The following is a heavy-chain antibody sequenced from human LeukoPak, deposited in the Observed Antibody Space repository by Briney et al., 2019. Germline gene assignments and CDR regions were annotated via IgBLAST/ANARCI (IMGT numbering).Heavy chain of an antibody. J-gene: IGHJ4*02. D-gene: IGHD6-13*01. V-gene: IGHV3-7*01. CDR3: VISKGPGLAAY. CDR2: IKEDGSEK. Sequence: GGSLRLSCTASGFTFSSYWMSWVRQTPGKGLEWVANIKEDGSEKNYVDSVKGRFTISRDNAKNSLFLQMNSLRVEGTAVYYCVISKGPGLAAYWGQGTLVTVSS. CDR1: GFTFSSYW.